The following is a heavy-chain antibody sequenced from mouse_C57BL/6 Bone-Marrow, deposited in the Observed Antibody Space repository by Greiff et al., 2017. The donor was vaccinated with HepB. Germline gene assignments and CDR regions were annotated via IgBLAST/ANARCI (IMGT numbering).Heavy chain of an antibody. CDR3: ARDYGNPPGSYYFDY. J-gene: IGHJ2*01. V-gene: IGHV1-50*01. CDR2: IDPSDSYT. CDR1: GYTFTSYW. D-gene: IGHD2-1*01. Sequence: QVQLKQPGAELVKPGASVKLSCKASGYTFTSYWMQWVKQRPGQGLEWIGEIDPSDSYTNYNQKFKGKATLTVDTSSSTAYMQLSSLTSEDSAVYYCARDYGNPPGSYYFDYWGQGTTLTVSS.